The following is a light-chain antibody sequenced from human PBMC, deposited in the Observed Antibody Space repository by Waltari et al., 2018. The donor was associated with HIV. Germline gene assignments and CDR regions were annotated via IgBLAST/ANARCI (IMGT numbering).Light chain of an antibody. Sequence: QSALTQPASVSGSPGQSITISCTGTGSDLRDYNSVSWYQHHPGKAPKGMIYEVSNRPSGVSSRFSGSSAGNTASLTISGLQAEDEADYFCTSYISSASPEFGGGTKVTVL. CDR2: EVS. CDR1: GSDLRDYNS. CDR3: TSYISSASPE. J-gene: IGLJ3*02. V-gene: IGLV2-14*01.